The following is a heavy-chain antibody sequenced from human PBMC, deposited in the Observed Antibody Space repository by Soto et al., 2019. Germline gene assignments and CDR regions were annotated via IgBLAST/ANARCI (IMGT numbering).Heavy chain of an antibody. Sequence: KPSETLSLTCSVSGFAISRGYYWSWVPQPPGQGLEWLCSIYPPVSSYHNPSLATRLRLSIDTSKNQFTLNLSPLTAVHTSLYFFARGKARTTFFDKRGQGNQGPVSS. CDR3: ARGKARTTFFDK. V-gene: IGHV4-38-2*02. D-gene: IGHD1-1*01. CDR1: GFAISRGYY. CDR2: IYPPVSS. J-gene: IGHJ4*02.